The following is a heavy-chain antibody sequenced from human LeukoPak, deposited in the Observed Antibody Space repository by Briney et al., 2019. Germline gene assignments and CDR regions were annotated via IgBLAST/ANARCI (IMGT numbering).Heavy chain of an antibody. Sequence: SETLSLTCAVYGGSFSGYYWSWIRQPPGKGLEWIGSIYYTGITYYNPSLKSRVTISTDTSKNQFPLKLRSVTAADTAVYYCARVGMGTTGGRLFDFWGRGTLVTVSS. V-gene: IGHV4-34*01. J-gene: IGHJ4*02. CDR2: IYYTGIT. CDR1: GGSFSGYY. D-gene: IGHD1-1*01. CDR3: ARVGMGTTGGRLFDF.